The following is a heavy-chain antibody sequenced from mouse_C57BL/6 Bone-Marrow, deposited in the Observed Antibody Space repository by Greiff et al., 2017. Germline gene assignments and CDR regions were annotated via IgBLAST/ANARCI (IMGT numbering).Heavy chain of an antibody. Sequence: VQLQQSGAELARPGASVKLSCKASGYTFTSYGISWVKQRTGQRLEWIGEIYPRSGNTYYNEKFKGKATLTADKSSSTAYMELRSLTSEDSAVYFCAREGEGYLFDYWGQGTTLTVSS. CDR3: AREGEGYLFDY. D-gene: IGHD3-1*01. CDR1: GYTFTSYG. J-gene: IGHJ2*01. V-gene: IGHV1-81*01. CDR2: IYPRSGNT.